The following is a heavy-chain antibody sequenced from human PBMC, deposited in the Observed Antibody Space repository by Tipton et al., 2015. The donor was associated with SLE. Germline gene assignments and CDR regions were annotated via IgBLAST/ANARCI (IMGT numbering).Heavy chain of an antibody. J-gene: IGHJ5*02. CDR1: GGSISSDDYY. CDR2: IYSSGST. Sequence: TLSLTCTVSGGSISSDDYYSSWIRQPVGKALEWIGHIYSSGSTNYNPSLQSRVTISVDTSKNQFSLKLRSVTAADTAVYYCARHDTNYGRNWFDPWGQGTLVTVSS. CDR3: ARHDTNYGRNWFDP. V-gene: IGHV4-61*09. D-gene: IGHD2-8*01.